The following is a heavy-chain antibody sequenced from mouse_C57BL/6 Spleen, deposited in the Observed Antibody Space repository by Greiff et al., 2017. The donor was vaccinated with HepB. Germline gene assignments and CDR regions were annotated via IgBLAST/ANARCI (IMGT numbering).Heavy chain of an antibody. CDR3: ASYYGSTSFAY. D-gene: IGHD1-1*01. CDR2: ISYDGSN. Sequence: ESGPGLVKPSQSLSLTCSVTGYSITSGYYWNWIRQVPGNKLEWMGYISYDGSNNYNPSLKNRISITRDTSKNQFFLKLNSVTTEDTATYYCASYYGSTSFAYWGQGTLVTVSA. J-gene: IGHJ3*01. V-gene: IGHV3-6*01. CDR1: GYSITSGYY.